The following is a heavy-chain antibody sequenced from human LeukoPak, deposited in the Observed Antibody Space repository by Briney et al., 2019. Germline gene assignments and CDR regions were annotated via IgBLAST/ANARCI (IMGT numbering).Heavy chain of an antibody. CDR2: INHSGST. CDR1: GGSISSSNW. V-gene: IGHV4-4*02. J-gene: IGHJ6*02. CDR3: ARGKRITIFGVVIRYYYYGMDV. Sequence: SGTLSLTCAVSGGSISSSNWWSWIRQPPGKGLEWIGEINHSGSTNYNPSLKSRVTISVDTSKNQFSLKLSSVTAADTAVYYCARGKRITIFGVVIRYYYYGMDVWGQGTTVTVSS. D-gene: IGHD3-3*01.